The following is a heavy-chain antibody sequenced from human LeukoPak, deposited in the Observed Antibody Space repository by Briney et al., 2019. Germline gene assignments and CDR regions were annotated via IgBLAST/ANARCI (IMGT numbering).Heavy chain of an antibody. CDR2: ISAYNGNT. D-gene: IGHD3-10*01. CDR1: GYTFTSYG. V-gene: IGHV1-18*01. CDR3: ARDPQWFGEHVIDY. Sequence: GASVKVSCKASGYTFTSYGISWVRQAPGQGLEWMGWISAYNGNTNYAQKLQGRVTMTTDTSTSTAYMELRSLSSDDTAVYYCARDPQWFGEHVIDYWGQGTLVTVSS. J-gene: IGHJ4*02.